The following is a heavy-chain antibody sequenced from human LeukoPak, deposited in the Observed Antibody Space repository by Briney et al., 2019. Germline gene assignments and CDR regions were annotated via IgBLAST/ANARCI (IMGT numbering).Heavy chain of an antibody. V-gene: IGHV4-39*01. CDR2: IYYSGSI. J-gene: IGHJ4*02. CDR1: GGSISSSSYY. Sequence: PSETLSLTCTVSGGSISSSSYYWGWIRQPPGKGLEWIGSIYYSGSIYYNPSLKSRVTISVDTSKNQFSLKLSSVTAADTAVYYCASLKYYYDSSGYSVWGQGTLVTVSS. D-gene: IGHD3-22*01. CDR3: ASLKYYYDSSGYSV.